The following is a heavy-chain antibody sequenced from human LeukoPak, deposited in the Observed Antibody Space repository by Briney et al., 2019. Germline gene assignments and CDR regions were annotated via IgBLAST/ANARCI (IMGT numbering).Heavy chain of an antibody. J-gene: IGHJ5*02. CDR1: GYTFTSYG. Sequence: ASVKVSCKASGYTFTSYGITWVRQAPGQGLEWMGWISAYNGNTNCAQKLQGRVTMTTDTSTSTAYMELRSLRSDDTAVYYCARAALAVAGKGFDPWGQGTLVTVSS. CDR3: ARAALAVAGKGFDP. D-gene: IGHD6-19*01. CDR2: ISAYNGNT. V-gene: IGHV1-18*01.